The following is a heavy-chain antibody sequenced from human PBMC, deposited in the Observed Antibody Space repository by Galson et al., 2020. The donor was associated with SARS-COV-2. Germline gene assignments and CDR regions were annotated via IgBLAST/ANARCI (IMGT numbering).Heavy chain of an antibody. CDR1: GYTFTGYY. Sequence: DSVTVPCKASGYTFTGYYMHWVRQAPGQGLEWMGWINPNSGGTNYAQKFQGRVTMTRDTSISTAYMELSRLRSDDTAVYYCARELSIAAAGDYYYGMDVWGQGTTVTVSS. J-gene: IGHJ6*02. D-gene: IGHD6-13*01. CDR2: INPNSGGT. CDR3: ARELSIAAAGDYYYGMDV. V-gene: IGHV1-2*02.